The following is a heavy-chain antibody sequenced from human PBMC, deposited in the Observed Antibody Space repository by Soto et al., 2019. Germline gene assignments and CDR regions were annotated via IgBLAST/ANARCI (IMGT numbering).Heavy chain of an antibody. J-gene: IGHJ3*02. CDR3: ASGLTDYDILTRDAFDI. CDR2: IWYDGSNK. CDR1: GFTFSSYG. V-gene: IGHV3-33*01. D-gene: IGHD3-9*01. Sequence: GGSLRLSCAASGFTFSSYGMHWVRQAPGKGLEWVAVIWYDGSNKYYADSVKGRFTISRDNSKNTLYLQMNSLRAEDTAVYYCASGLTDYDILTRDAFDIWGQGTMVTVSS.